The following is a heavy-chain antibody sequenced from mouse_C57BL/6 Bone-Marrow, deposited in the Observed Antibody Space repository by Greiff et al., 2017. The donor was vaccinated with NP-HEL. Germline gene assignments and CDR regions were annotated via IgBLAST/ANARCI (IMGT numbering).Heavy chain of an antibody. D-gene: IGHD1-1*01. CDR2: IDPSDSYT. CDR1: GYTFTSYW. J-gene: IGHJ4*01. Sequence: QVQLQQPGAELVRPGTSVKLSCKASGYTFTSYWMHWVKQRPGQGLEWIGVIDPSDSYTNYNQKFKGKATLTVDPSSSTAYMQLSSLTSEDSAVYYCASLYYGSSPYAMDYWGQGTSVTVSS. CDR3: ASLYYGSSPYAMDY. V-gene: IGHV1-59*01.